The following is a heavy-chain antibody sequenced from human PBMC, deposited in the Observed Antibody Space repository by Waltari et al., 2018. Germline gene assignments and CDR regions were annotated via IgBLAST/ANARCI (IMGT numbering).Heavy chain of an antibody. CDR3: ATGLYFDF. D-gene: IGHD2-15*01. CDR2: IKSKANGGTI. CDR1: GFTFSNAW. Sequence: EVQLVESGGGLVKPGASLRLSCEGSGFTFSNAWTNWVRQAPGKGLEWVGRIKSKANGGTIDYTAPVNGRFTISRDDSKNTVYLQMNSLKTEDTAVYYCATGLYFDFWGQGTLVTVSS. V-gene: IGHV3-15*01. J-gene: IGHJ4*02.